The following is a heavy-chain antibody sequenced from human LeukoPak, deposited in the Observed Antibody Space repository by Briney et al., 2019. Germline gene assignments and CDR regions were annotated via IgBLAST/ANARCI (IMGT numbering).Heavy chain of an antibody. V-gene: IGHV3-53*01. CDR3: ARAQWLVRGFDY. J-gene: IGHJ4*02. Sequence: GGSLRLSCAASGFTVSSNYVSWVRQAPGKGLEWVSVIYSGGSTYYADSVKGRFTISRDNSKNTLYLQMNSLRAEDTAVYYCARAQWLVRGFDYWGQGTLVTVSS. CDR1: GFTVSSNY. D-gene: IGHD6-19*01. CDR2: IYSGGST.